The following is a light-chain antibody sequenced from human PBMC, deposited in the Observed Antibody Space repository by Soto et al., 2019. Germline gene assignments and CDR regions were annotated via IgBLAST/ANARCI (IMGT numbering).Light chain of an antibody. V-gene: IGLV2-18*02. Sequence: QSALTQPPSVSGSPGQSVTISCTGTSSDVGSYNRVSWYQQPLGTAPKLMIYEVSNRPSGVPDRFSGSKSGNTASLTISGLQAEDEADYYCSSYTSSNNYVFGTGTK. J-gene: IGLJ1*01. CDR1: SSDVGSYNR. CDR3: SSYTSSNNYV. CDR2: EVS.